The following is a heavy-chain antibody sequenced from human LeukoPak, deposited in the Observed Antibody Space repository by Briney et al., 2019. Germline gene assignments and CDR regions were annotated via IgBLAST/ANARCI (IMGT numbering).Heavy chain of an antibody. CDR3: ARDILWFDP. D-gene: IGHD1-26*01. J-gene: IGHJ5*02. V-gene: IGHV2-70*11. CDR1: GFSLSTSGMC. Sequence: SGPALVKPTQTLTLTCTFPGFSLSTSGMCVSWIRQPPGKALEWLARIDWDDDKYYSTSLKTRITISKDTSKNQVVLTMTNMDPVDTATYYCARDILWFDPWGQGTLVTVSS. CDR2: IDWDDDK.